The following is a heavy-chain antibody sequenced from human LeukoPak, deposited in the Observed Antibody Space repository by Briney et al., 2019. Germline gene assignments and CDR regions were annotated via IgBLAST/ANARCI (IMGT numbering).Heavy chain of an antibody. CDR2: ISGSGGST. Sequence: GGSLRLSCAASGFTFSSYAMSWVRQAPGKGLEWVSAISGSGGSTYYADSVKGRFTISRDNSKNTLYLQMNSLRAEDTAVYYCARHIVVVVAATDYWGQGPLVTVSS. V-gene: IGHV3-23*01. J-gene: IGHJ4*02. CDR3: ARHIVVVVAATDY. D-gene: IGHD2-15*01. CDR1: GFTFSSYA.